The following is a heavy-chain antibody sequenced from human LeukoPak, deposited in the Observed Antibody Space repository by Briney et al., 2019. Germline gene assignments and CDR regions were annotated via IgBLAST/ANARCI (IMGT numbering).Heavy chain of an antibody. J-gene: IGHJ3*02. D-gene: IGHD2-15*01. Sequence: GASVKVSCKASGYTFTGYYMHWVRQAPGQGLEWMGWINPNSGGTNYAQKFQGRVTMTRDTSISTAYMELSRLRSDDTAVYYCARGVVVAATPYAFDIWGQGTMVTVSS. V-gene: IGHV1-2*02. CDR2: INPNSGGT. CDR1: GYTFTGYY. CDR3: ARGVVVAATPYAFDI.